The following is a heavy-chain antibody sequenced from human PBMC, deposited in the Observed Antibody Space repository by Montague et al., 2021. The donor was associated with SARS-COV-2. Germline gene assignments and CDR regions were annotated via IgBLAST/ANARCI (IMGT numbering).Heavy chain of an antibody. J-gene: IGHJ3*01. Sequence: SETLSLTCAVYGGSFSVYYWSWLRQSPRSGLEWIADINHSGTANYNPSLKSRVSISVDTSKNQFTLKLTSVTAADTAMYYCAKEREVVRAARTPVSFDLWGQGKKVTVSS. V-gene: IGHV4-34*01. CDR2: INHSGTA. CDR3: AKEREVVRAARTPVSFDL. CDR1: GGSFSVYY. D-gene: IGHD2-2*01.